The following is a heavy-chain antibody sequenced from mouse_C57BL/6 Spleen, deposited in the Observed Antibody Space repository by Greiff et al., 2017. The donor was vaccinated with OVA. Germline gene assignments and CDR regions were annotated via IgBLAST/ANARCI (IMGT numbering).Heavy chain of an antibody. J-gene: IGHJ4*01. CDR2: IWSGGST. CDR3: ARDPGAMDY. Sequence: VHLVGSEPGLFHPSQSLSIPCQFSGFSLPGYGLHWVRQSPGKGLDWLVVIWSGGSTDYNAAFISRLSISKDNSKSQVFFKMNSLQADDTAIYYCARDPGAMDYWGQGTSVTVSS. V-gene: IGHV2-2*01. CDR1: GFSLPGYG.